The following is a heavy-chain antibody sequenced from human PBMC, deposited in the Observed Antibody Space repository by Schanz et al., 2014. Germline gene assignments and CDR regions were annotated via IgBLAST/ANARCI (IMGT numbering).Heavy chain of an antibody. V-gene: IGHV3-21*02. CDR1: GFTASSHS. CDR3: ARGLIAAAGGAFDY. D-gene: IGHD6-13*01. CDR2: ISSRSSHI. J-gene: IGHJ4*02. Sequence: EVQLVESGGGLVKPGGSLRLSCGVSGFTASSHSMNWVRQAPGKGLEWVSSISSRSSHIYYADSVKGRFTVSRDNAKNSLFLQMNSLRAGDAAVYYCARGLIAAAGGAFDYWGQGTLVAVSA.